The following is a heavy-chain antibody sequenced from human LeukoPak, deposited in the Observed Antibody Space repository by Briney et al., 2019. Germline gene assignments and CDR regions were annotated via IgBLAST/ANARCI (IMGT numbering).Heavy chain of an antibody. CDR1: GYTFTNYH. D-gene: IGHD3-9*01. J-gene: IGHJ4*02. V-gene: IGHV1-18*01. CDR2: ISTNNGNT. Sequence: VSVKVSCKASGYTFTNYHITWVRQAPGQGLEWMGWISTNNGNTNYAQNLQGRVTMTKDTSTSTAYMELRSLRSDDTAVYYCARDRVYDILTGYYGTNDYWGQGTLVTVPS. CDR3: ARDRVYDILTGYYGTNDY.